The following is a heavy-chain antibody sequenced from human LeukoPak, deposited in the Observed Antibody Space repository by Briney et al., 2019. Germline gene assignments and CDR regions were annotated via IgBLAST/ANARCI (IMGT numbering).Heavy chain of an antibody. CDR1: GFTVSSNY. Sequence: GSLRLSCAASGFTVSSNYMSWVRQAPGKGLEWVSVIYSGGSTYYADSVKGRFTISRDNSKNTLYLQMNSLRAEDTAVYYCAKDTFRYDSSGSYYFDYWGQGTLVTVSS. CDR2: IYSGGST. D-gene: IGHD3-22*01. CDR3: AKDTFRYDSSGSYYFDY. J-gene: IGHJ4*02. V-gene: IGHV3-53*05.